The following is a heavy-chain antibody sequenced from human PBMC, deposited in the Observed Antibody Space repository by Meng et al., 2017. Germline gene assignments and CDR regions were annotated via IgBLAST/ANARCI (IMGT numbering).Heavy chain of an antibody. D-gene: IGHD6-13*01. J-gene: IGHJ4*02. CDR2: INPKSGDT. Sequence: QGRRVQSGVEVKKPGASVKVSCKASGYTFPDYWLHWVRRAPGQGLEWMGRINPKSGDTHYAQRFQGRVTMTGDTSISTAYMELSGLRSDDTAMYYCARDEDISAAGKLFGDYWGQGTLVTVSS. CDR1: GYTFPDYW. CDR3: ARDEDISAAGKLFGDY. V-gene: IGHV1-2*06.